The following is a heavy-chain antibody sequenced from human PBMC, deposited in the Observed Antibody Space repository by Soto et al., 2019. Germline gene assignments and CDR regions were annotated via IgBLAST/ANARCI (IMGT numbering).Heavy chain of an antibody. CDR2: IIPIFGTA. J-gene: IGHJ6*02. D-gene: IGHD3-16*01. V-gene: IGHV1-69*12. CDR1: GGTFSSYA. CDR3: ARKGGTLNYYYYGMAV. Sequence: QVQLVQSGAEVKKPGSSVKVSCKASGGTFSSYAISWVRQAPGQGLEWMGGIIPIFGTANYAQKVQGRVTITADESTSTADKELSSLRSENTAVYYCARKGGTLNYYYYGMAVGGRGTTGTVS.